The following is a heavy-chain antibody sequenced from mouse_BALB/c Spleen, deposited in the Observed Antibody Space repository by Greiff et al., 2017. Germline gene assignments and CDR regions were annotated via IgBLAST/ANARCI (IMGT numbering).Heavy chain of an antibody. CDR2: IDPANGNT. CDR3: AREDTTVVAPFDY. V-gene: IGHV14-3*02. D-gene: IGHD1-1*01. Sequence: VQLQQSGAELVKPGASVKLSCTASGFNIKDTYMHWVKQRPEQGLEWIGRIDPANGNTKYDPKFQGKATITADTSSNTAYLQLSSLTSEDTAVYYCAREDTTVVAPFDYWGQGTTLTVSS. CDR1: GFNIKDTY. J-gene: IGHJ2*01.